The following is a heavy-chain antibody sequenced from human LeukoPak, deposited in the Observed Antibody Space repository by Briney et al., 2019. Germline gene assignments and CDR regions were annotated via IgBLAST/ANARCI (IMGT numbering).Heavy chain of an antibody. CDR2: IYYSGST. V-gene: IGHV4-39*01. D-gene: IGHD6-19*01. Sequence: SETLSLTCDVSGDSFGTYHWSWIRQPPGKGLGWIGSIYYSGSTYYNPSLKSRVTISVDTSKNQFSLKLSSVTAADTAVYYCARHISGWSLNRGFDPWGQGTLVTVSS. CDR3: ARHISGWSLNRGFDP. CDR1: GDSFGTYH. J-gene: IGHJ5*02.